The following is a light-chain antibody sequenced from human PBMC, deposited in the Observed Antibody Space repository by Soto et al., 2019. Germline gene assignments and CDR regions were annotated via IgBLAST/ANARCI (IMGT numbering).Light chain of an antibody. CDR1: QSISSW. CDR3: QQYNSYSWT. CDR2: DAS. V-gene: IGKV1-5*01. Sequence: DIQMTQSPSTLSASVGDRVTITCRASQSISSWLAWYQQKPGKAPKLLIYDASSLESGAPSRFSGSGSGTEFTLTISSLQPDDFATYYCQQYNSYSWTFGRGTKVDIK. J-gene: IGKJ1*01.